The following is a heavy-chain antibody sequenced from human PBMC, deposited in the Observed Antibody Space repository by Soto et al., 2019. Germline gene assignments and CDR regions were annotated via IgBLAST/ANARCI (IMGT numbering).Heavy chain of an antibody. D-gene: IGHD3-3*01. CDR2: INPSGGST. Sequence: ASVNVSCKASGYTFTSYYMHWVRQAPGQGLEWMGIINPSGGSTSYAQKFQGRVTRTRDTSTSTVYMELSSLRSEDTAVYYCARDTKSRGSGYPDNYYYYYGMDVWGQGTTVTVSS. J-gene: IGHJ6*02. CDR3: ARDTKSRGSGYPDNYYYYYGMDV. CDR1: GYTFTSYY. V-gene: IGHV1-46*01.